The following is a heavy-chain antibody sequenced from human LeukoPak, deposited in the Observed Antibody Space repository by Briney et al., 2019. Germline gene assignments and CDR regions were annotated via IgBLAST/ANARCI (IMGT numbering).Heavy chain of an antibody. CDR3: ARGHNENNYKSTIDV. D-gene: IGHD1/OR15-1a*01. CDR2: IYHSGST. J-gene: IGHJ3*01. Sequence: PSETLSLTCAVSGDSISTSTWWNWVRQPPGKGLEWIGEIYHSGSTNRNPSVKSRVTISVDKTKNQFSLKLSSVTAADTAMYYCARGHNENNYKSTIDVWGQGTMVTVSS. V-gene: IGHV4-4*02. CDR1: GDSISTSTW.